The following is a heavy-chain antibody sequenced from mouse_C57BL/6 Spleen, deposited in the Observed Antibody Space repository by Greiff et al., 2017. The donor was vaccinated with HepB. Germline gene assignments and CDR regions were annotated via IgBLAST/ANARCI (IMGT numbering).Heavy chain of an antibody. V-gene: IGHV1-81*01. CDR2: IYPRSGNT. CDR1: GYTFTSYG. D-gene: IGHD3-3*01. CDR3: ARRDSSYAMDY. J-gene: IGHJ4*01. Sequence: VKLMESGAELARPGASVKLSCKASGYTFTSYGISWVKQRTGQGLEWIGEIYPRSGNTYYNEKFKGKATLTADKSSSTAYMELRSLTSEDSAVYFCARRDSSYAMDYWGQGTSVTVSS.